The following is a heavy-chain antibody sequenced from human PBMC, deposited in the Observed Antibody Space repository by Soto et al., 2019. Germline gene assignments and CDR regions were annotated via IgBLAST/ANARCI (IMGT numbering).Heavy chain of an antibody. CDR1: GGSISSYY. V-gene: IGHV4-59*01. CDR2: IYYSGST. Sequence: QVQLQESGPGLVKPSETLSLTCTVSGGSISSYYWTWIRQPPGKGLEWIGYIYYSGSTNYNPSLKSRVNISVATSKNQFSLKLSSVTAADTAVYYCARDSKRGYSGYDKLDYWGQGTLVTVSS. CDR3: ARDSKRGYSGYDKLDY. D-gene: IGHD5-12*01. J-gene: IGHJ4*02.